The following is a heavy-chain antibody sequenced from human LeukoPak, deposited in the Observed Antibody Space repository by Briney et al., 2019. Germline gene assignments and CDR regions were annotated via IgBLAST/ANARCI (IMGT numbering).Heavy chain of an antibody. V-gene: IGHV3-23*01. CDR1: GFSFSSYA. CDR3: AKRVSGWYLIDY. Sequence: PGGSLGLSFAASGFSFSSYAMSWVRQAPGKGLEWVSAITGSGVSTYYADSVKGRFTISKDNSKNTLYLQMNSLRAEDTAVYYCAKRVSGWYLIDYWGQGALVTVSS. J-gene: IGHJ4*02. CDR2: ITGSGVST. D-gene: IGHD6-19*01.